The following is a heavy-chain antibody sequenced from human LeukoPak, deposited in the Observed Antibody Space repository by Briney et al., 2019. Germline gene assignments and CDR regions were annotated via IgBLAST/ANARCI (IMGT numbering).Heavy chain of an antibody. CDR2: INTDVSST. CDR1: GFTFSSYW. Sequence: GGSLRLSCAASGFTFSSYWMHWVCQGLGTGLGWVSRINTDVSSTSYADSAKGRFTISRDNAKNTLYLQMNSLRAEDTAVYYCAGVRLTTVVTPHYYYCYYLDVWGKGTTVTVSS. J-gene: IGHJ6*03. V-gene: IGHV3-74*01. CDR3: AGVRLTTVVTPHYYYCYYLDV. D-gene: IGHD4-23*01.